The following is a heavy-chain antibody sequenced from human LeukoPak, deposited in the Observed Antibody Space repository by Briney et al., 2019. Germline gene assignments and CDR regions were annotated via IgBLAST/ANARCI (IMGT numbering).Heavy chain of an antibody. V-gene: IGHV1-8*01. J-gene: IGHJ3*02. D-gene: IGHD2-15*01. Sequence: GASVKVSCKASGYTFTSYDINWVRQATGQGLEWMGWMNPNSGNTGYAQKFQGRVTMTRNTSISTAYMELSSLRSEDTAVYYCARRVHCSDGSCWQNGDAFDIWGQGTMVTVSS. CDR2: MNPNSGNT. CDR3: ARRVHCSDGSCWQNGDAFDI. CDR1: GYTFTSYD.